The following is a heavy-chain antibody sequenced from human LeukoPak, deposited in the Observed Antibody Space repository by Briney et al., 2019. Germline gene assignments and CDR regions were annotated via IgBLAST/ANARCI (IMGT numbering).Heavy chain of an antibody. D-gene: IGHD6-13*01. CDR1: GECFSGYW. J-gene: IGHJ4*02. Sequence: PSETLSLTCGFCGECFSGYWWNWIRQPPGKGLEWIGEILHTDSANYKSSLKSRVTVSEDTSKSQLSLKLTSVTAADTAVYYCARGRNPIWVAAAAYFDYWGQGTLVTVSS. V-gene: IGHV4-34*01. CDR2: ILHTDSA. CDR3: ARGRNPIWVAAAAYFDY.